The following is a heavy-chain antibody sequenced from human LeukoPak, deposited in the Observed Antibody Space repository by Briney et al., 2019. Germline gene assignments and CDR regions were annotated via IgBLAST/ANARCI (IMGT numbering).Heavy chain of an antibody. V-gene: IGHV3-13*01. J-gene: IGHJ4*02. Sequence: GGSLRLSCAASGFNFDRYDIHWVRQATGKSLEWVAAIGDGGDTYYPGSVQGRFTVSRQNAKNSVHLQMSRLRAGDTAVYYCARVERWGSYYYFDYWGQGTRVTVSS. CDR2: IGDGGDT. CDR1: GFNFDRYD. D-gene: IGHD2-21*01. CDR3: ARVERWGSYYYFDY.